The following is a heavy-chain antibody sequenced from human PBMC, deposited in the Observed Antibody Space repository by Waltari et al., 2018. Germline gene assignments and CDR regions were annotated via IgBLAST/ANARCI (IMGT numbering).Heavy chain of an antibody. CDR1: GLRFSTTS. V-gene: IGHV3-23*01. CDR2: ISGAGTGA. J-gene: IGHJ4*02. D-gene: IGHD3-3*02. Sequence: EVQLLESGGGLIQPGGSLRLSCAASGLRFSTTSMTWVRQVPGKGLDWVSSISGAGTGAYYADSIKGRFTISRDNSRNTLSLQMNSLRAEDTALYYCATFKGDHWGQGTLVTVSS. CDR3: ATFKGDH.